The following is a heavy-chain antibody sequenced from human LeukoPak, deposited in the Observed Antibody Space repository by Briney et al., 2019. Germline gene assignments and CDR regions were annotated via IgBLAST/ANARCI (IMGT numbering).Heavy chain of an antibody. CDR2: IYHSGST. Sequence: SETLSLTCAVSGDSISSSNWWSWVRQPPGKGLEWIGEIYHSGSTNYNPSLKSRVTMSVDNSENHFSLRLSSVTAADTALYYCARSTVSVISRGAFHIWGQGTMVTVSS. V-gene: IGHV4-4*02. CDR3: ARSTVSVISRGAFHI. CDR1: GDSISSSNW. D-gene: IGHD3-10*01. J-gene: IGHJ3*02.